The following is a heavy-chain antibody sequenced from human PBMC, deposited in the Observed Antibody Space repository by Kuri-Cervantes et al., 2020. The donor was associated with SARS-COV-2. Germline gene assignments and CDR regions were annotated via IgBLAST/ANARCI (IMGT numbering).Heavy chain of an antibody. D-gene: IGHD6-13*01. CDR2: ISSSSSYI. CDR3: ARYIRSWSYY. Sequence: GESLKISCAASGFTFSSYSMNWVRQAPGKGLEWVSSISSSSSYIDYADSVKGRFTISRDNAKNSLYLQMNSLRAEDTAVYYCARYIRSWSYYWGQGTPVTVSS. V-gene: IGHV3-21*01. CDR1: GFTFSSYS. J-gene: IGHJ4*02.